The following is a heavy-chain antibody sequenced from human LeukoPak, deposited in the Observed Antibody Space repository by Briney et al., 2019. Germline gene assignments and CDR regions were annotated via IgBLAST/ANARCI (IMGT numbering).Heavy chain of an antibody. CDR3: VRETATSYYDSAGYYRQTEVFDV. CDR1: GGSVNSDSFY. CDR2: VYYSGRA. J-gene: IGHJ3*01. Sequence: PSQTLSLTCSVSGGSVNSDSFYWTWIRQPPGKGLEWIGYVYYSGRANYIPTLKSRVTISVDTSKNQFSLRLNSVTAADTALYYCVRETATSYYDSAGYYRQTEVFDVWGQGTKVTVSS. D-gene: IGHD3-22*01. V-gene: IGHV4-61*01.